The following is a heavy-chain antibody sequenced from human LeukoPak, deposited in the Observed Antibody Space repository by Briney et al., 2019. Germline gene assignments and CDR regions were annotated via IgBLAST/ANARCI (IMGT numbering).Heavy chain of an antibody. V-gene: IGHV4-39*07. D-gene: IGHD5-24*01. CDR1: GGSISSSSSY. J-gene: IGHJ4*02. CDR2: IFYSGST. Sequence: PSETLSLTCTVSGGSISSSSSYWGWIRQPPGKGLEWIGNIFYSGSTYFNPSLKSRVAISVDTSKSRFSLKLNSVTAADTAVYYCARYPLVAGYNWVAYDYWGQGTLVTVSS. CDR3: ARYPLVAGYNWVAYDY.